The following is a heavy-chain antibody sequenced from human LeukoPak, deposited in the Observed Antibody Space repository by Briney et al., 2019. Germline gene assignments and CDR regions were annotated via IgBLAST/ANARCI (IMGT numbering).Heavy chain of an antibody. CDR2: IKQDGSEK. V-gene: IGHV3-7*03. CDR1: GFTFSNYG. Sequence: GGSLRLSCAASGFTFSNYGMHWVRQAPGKGLEWVANIKQDGSEKYYVDSVRGRFTISRDNAKNSLSLQMNSLRAEDTAVYYCASNYGGWGQGTLVTVSS. CDR3: ASNYGG. J-gene: IGHJ4*02. D-gene: IGHD4-11*01.